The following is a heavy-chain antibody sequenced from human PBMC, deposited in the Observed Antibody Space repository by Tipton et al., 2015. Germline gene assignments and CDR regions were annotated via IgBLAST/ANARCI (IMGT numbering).Heavy chain of an antibody. Sequence: SLRLSCAASGFTFTNYWIHWVRQTPGKGLEWVSGISWSSRSIGYADSVKGRFTISKDNSKNTLYLQMNSLRAEDTAVYYCARVNSSSSETPSYYFDYWGRGTLVTVSS. J-gene: IGHJ4*02. CDR2: ISWSSRSI. CDR1: GFTFTNYW. D-gene: IGHD6-6*01. V-gene: IGHV3-74*01. CDR3: ARVNSSSSETPSYYFDY.